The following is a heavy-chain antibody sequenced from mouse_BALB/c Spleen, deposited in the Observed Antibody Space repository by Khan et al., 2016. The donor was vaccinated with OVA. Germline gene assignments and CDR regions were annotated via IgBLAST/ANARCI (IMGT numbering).Heavy chain of an antibody. Sequence: EVQGVESGGGLVQPGGSRKLSCAASGFTFSSFGMHWVRQAPEKGLEWVAYISSGSTTIYYADTVKGRFTISRANPKNTLFLQITSLRSEDTAMYYCARGYSGTMDYWGQGTSVTVAS. J-gene: IGHJ4*01. CDR3: ARGYSGTMDY. CDR2: ISSGSTTI. V-gene: IGHV5-17*02. CDR1: GFTFSSFG. D-gene: IGHD2-12*01.